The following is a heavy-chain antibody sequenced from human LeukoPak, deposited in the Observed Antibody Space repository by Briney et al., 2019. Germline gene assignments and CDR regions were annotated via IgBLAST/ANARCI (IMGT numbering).Heavy chain of an antibody. CDR3: AKDIKSVAVAGTCFDY. V-gene: IGHV3-23*01. CDR2: ISGSGGST. J-gene: IGHJ4*02. Sequence: GRSLRLSCAASGFTFSSYAMSWVRQAPGKGLEWVSAISGSGGSTYYADSVKGRFTISRDNSKNTLYPQMNSLRAEDTAVYYCAKDIKSVAVAGTCFDYWGQGTLVTVSS. D-gene: IGHD6-19*01. CDR1: GFTFSSYA.